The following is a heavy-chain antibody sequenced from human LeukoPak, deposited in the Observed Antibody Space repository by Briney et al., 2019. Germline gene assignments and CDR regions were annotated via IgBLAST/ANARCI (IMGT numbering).Heavy chain of an antibody. CDR2: IYYSGST. CDR3: ARDLYNTAHFDP. V-gene: IGHV4-39*07. Sequence: PSETLSLTCTVSVGSITRSTYYWVWIRQPLGKGLEWIGTIYYSGSTYYNPSLKSRITISVDTSKNQFSLKLTSVTAADTAMYYCARDLYNTAHFDPWGQGTLVTVSS. CDR1: VGSITRSTYY. J-gene: IGHJ5*02. D-gene: IGHD1-14*01.